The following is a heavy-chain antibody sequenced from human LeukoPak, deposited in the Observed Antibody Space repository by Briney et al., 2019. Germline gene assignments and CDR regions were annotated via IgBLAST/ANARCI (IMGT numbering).Heavy chain of an antibody. V-gene: IGHV4-34*01. CDR2: INHSGST. Sequence: PSETLSLTCAVYGGSFSVYYWSWIRRPPGKGLEWIGEINHSGSTNYNPSLKSRVTISVDTSKNQFSLKLSSVTAADTAVYYCARGPKMYYYDSSDYYYYYGMDVWGQGTTVTVSS. J-gene: IGHJ6*02. D-gene: IGHD3-22*01. CDR3: ARGPKMYYYDSSDYYYYYGMDV. CDR1: GGSFSVYY.